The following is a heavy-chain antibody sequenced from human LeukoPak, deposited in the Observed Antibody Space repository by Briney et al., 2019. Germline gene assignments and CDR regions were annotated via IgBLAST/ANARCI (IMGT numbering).Heavy chain of an antibody. CDR1: GFTFSNYW. Sequence: GGSLRLSCAVSGFTFSNYWMSWVRQAPGKGLEWVANINQDGTKTYYVDSVKGRFTISRDNAKDSLLPHMNGLRAEDTALYYCARVPATVKADYWGQGTLVIVSS. D-gene: IGHD4-17*01. V-gene: IGHV3-7*04. CDR3: ARVPATVKADY. J-gene: IGHJ4*02. CDR2: INQDGTKT.